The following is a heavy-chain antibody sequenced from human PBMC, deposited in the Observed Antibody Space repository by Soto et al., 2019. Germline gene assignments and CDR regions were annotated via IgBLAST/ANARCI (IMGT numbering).Heavy chain of an antibody. CDR1: GFTFSNAW. V-gene: IGHV3-15*07. J-gene: IGHJ6*02. D-gene: IGHD3-10*01. CDR3: TTGNPYGSGLYGMDV. Sequence: LRLSCAASGFTFSNAWMNWVRQAPGKGLEWVGRIKSKTDGGTTDYAAPVKGRFTISRDDSKNTLYLQMNSLKTEDTAVYYCTTGNPYGSGLYGMDVWGQGTTVTVSS. CDR2: IKSKTDGGTT.